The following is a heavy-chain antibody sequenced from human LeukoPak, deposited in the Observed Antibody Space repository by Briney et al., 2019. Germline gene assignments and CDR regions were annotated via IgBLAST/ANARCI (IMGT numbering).Heavy chain of an antibody. CDR3: ARDPRGSYFDY. V-gene: IGHV3-30*03. D-gene: IGHD1-26*01. J-gene: IGHJ4*02. CDR1: GFTFSSYG. Sequence: GGSLRLSRAASGFTFSSYGMHWVRQAPGKGLEWVAVISYDGSNKYYADSVKGRFTISRDNSKNTLYLQMNSLRAEDTAVYYCARDPRGSYFDYWGQGTLVTVSS. CDR2: ISYDGSNK.